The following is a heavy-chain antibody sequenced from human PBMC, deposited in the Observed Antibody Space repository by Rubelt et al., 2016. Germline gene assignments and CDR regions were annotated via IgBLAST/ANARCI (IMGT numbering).Heavy chain of an antibody. CDR1: GYTFTSYA. CDR3: ARDLGPGGYSPPLDY. V-gene: IGHV1-3*01. D-gene: IGHD3-22*01. Sequence: GASVKVSCKASGYTFTSYAMHWVRQAPGQRLEWMGWINAGNGNTKYSQKFQGRVTITRDTSASTAYMELSSLRSEDTAVYYCARDLGPGGYSPPLDYWGQGTLVTVSS. CDR2: INAGNGNT. J-gene: IGHJ4*02.